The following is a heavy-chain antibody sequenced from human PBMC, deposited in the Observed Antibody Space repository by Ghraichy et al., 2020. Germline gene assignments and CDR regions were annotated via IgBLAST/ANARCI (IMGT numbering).Heavy chain of an antibody. D-gene: IGHD2-15*01. Sequence: SVKVSCKASGGTFSSYAISWVRQAPGQGLEWMGGIIPIFGTANYAQKFQGRVTITADESTSTAYMELSSLRSEDTAVYYCARLVSDVVRGSTNFDYWGQGTLVTVSS. J-gene: IGHJ4*02. CDR1: GGTFSSYA. CDR2: IIPIFGTA. CDR3: ARLVSDVVRGSTNFDY. V-gene: IGHV1-69*13.